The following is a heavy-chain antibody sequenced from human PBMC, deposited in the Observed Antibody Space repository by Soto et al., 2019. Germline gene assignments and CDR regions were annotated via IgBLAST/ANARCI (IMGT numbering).Heavy chain of an antibody. J-gene: IGHJ6*02. V-gene: IGHV4-31*03. D-gene: IGHD1-26*01. CDR2: IYRSGST. CDR1: GGSINSHDHY. Sequence: QVQLQESGPGLVKPSQTLSLTCIVSGGSINSHDHYWSWIRQLPGKGLEWIGHIYRSGSTSYNPSRKRRLAFSTDTSQNQFSLSLSSVTAADTAVYFCARDKGGELLKGSGIDVWGQGTTVTVSS. CDR3: ARDKGGELLKGSGIDV.